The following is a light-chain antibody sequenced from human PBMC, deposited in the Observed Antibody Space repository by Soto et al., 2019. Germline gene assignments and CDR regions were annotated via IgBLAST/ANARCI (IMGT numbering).Light chain of an antibody. CDR1: SSDVGGYNY. Sequence: QSVLTQPASVSESPGQSITISCTGTSSDVGGYNYVSWYQQYPGKVPKVMIYEVSNRPSGVSNRFSGSKSGNTASLTISGVQAEDEADYYCSSYTGSTYVFGTGTKVTVL. J-gene: IGLJ1*01. CDR2: EVS. CDR3: SSYTGSTYV. V-gene: IGLV2-14*01.